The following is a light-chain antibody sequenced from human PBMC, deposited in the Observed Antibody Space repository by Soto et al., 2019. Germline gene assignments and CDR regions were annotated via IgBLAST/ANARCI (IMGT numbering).Light chain of an antibody. CDR1: NIGSKS. V-gene: IGLV3-21*02. Sequence: VLTQPPSASVAPGQTATVTCGGRNIGSKSVHWYQQKPGQAPVLVVHDDSDRPSGIPGRFSGSNSGDTATLTISGVEAGDEADYYCQVWDGSRNHWVFGGGTKLTVL. J-gene: IGLJ3*02. CDR3: QVWDGSRNHWV. CDR2: DDS.